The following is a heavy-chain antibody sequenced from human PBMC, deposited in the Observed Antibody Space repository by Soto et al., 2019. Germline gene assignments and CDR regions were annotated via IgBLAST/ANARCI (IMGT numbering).Heavy chain of an antibody. D-gene: IGHD3-3*01. Sequence: VGSLRLSYADSGFTFSSYAMQWVCEALGKGLEWVAVISYDGSNKYYADSVKGRFTISRDNSKNTLYLQMNSLRAEDTAVYYCAREGKNYDFWSGYYELATQGSRFDPWGQGTLVTVSS. CDR3: AREGKNYDFWSGYYELATQGSRFDP. CDR1: GFTFSSYA. V-gene: IGHV3-30-3*01. J-gene: IGHJ5*02. CDR2: ISYDGSNK.